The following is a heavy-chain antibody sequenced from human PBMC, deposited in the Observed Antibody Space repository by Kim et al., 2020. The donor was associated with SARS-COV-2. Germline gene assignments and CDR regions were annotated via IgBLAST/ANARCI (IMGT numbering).Heavy chain of an antibody. Sequence: ASVKVSCKASGYTFTSYYMHWVRQAPGQGLEWMGIINPSGGSTSYAQKFQGRVTMTRDTSTSTVYMELSSLRSEDTAVYYCARATMVRGVIMIDYYGMDVWGQGTTVTVSS. V-gene: IGHV1-46*01. CDR3: ARATMVRGVIMIDYYGMDV. D-gene: IGHD3-10*01. J-gene: IGHJ6*02. CDR1: GYTFTSYY. CDR2: INPSGGST.